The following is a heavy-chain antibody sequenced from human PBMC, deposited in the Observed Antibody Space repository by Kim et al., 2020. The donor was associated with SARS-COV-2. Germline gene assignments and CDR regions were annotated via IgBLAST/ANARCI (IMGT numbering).Heavy chain of an antibody. J-gene: IGHJ3*02. CDR1: GFTVSSNY. Sequence: GGSLRLSCAASGFTVSSNYMSWVRQAPGKGLEWVSVIYSGGSTYYADSVKGRFTISRDNSKNTLYLQMNSLRAEDTAVYYCARDRSPWGMVRGYDAFDIWGQGTMVTVSS. CDR3: ARDRSPWGMVRGYDAFDI. V-gene: IGHV3-53*01. CDR2: IYSGGST. D-gene: IGHD3-10*01.